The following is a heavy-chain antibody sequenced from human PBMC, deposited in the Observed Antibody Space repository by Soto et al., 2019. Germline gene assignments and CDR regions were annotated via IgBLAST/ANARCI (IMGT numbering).Heavy chain of an antibody. D-gene: IGHD6-19*01. CDR3: ARGVAGSGFDL. CDR2: TYYRSNWRH. CDR1: GDSVSSNTAA. V-gene: IGHV6-1*01. Sequence: SQTLSLTCAISGDSVSSNTAAWNWIRSSPSRGLEWLGRTYYRSNWRHDYAVSVKSRITVNPDTSKNHFSLQLDSVAPDDAAVYYCARGVAGSGFDLWGQGTLVTVSS. J-gene: IGHJ4*02.